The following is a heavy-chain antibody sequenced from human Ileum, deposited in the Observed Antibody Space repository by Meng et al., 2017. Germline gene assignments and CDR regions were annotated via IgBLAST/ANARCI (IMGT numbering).Heavy chain of an antibody. D-gene: IGHD3-10*01. CDR3: ARIRGGRFADSWFDP. Sequence: GGSLRLSCAASGFTFNSYAMTWVRQAPGKGLEWVSSILNSGTTYYADSVKGLFTISRDNSKNTVYLQMNSLRAEDTAVYYCARIRGGRFADSWFDPWGQGTLVTVSS. CDR1: GFTFNSYA. J-gene: IGHJ5*02. V-gene: IGHV3-23*01. CDR2: ILNSGTT.